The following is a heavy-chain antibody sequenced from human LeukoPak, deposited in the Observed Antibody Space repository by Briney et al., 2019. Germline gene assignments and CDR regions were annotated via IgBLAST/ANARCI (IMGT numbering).Heavy chain of an antibody. CDR2: IKSKTDGGTT. D-gene: IGHD3-16*01. CDR1: GFTFSNVW. CDR3: TQGGTEAYS. J-gene: IGHJ4*02. Sequence: PGGSLRLSCAASGFTFSNVWMNWVRQAPGKGLEWVGRIKSKTDGGTTDYAAPVKGRFTVSRDDSEKTLSLQMNSLKSEDTAIYYCTQGGTEAYSWGQGTLVTVSS. V-gene: IGHV3-15*01.